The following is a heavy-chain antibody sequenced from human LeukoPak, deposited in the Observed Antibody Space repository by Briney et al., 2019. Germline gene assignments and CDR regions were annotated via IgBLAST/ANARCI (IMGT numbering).Heavy chain of an antibody. CDR2: IYYSGAT. Sequence: SETLSLTCTVSGDSIISTNYYWGWIRQPPGKGLEWIGHIYYSGATYYNSSLKSRVTISVDTSKNQFSLKLNFVTAADTAVYYCARLVEYGSSSFDSWGQGTLATVSS. J-gene: IGHJ4*02. CDR1: GDSIISTNYY. V-gene: IGHV4-39*01. D-gene: IGHD6-6*01. CDR3: ARLVEYGSSSFDS.